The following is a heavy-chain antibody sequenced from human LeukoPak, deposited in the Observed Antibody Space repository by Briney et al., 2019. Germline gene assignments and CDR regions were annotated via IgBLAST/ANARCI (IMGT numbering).Heavy chain of an antibody. D-gene: IGHD1-1*01. CDR1: GCTFARYA. Sequence: ASVKVSCKASGCTFARYALHWVRQAPGQGLEWMGWINTNAGNPTYAQGFTGRFVFSVDTSVSTAYLQISSLKAEDTGVYYCSRDIPNWATDVWGQGTMVTVSS. CDR3: SRDIPNWATDV. J-gene: IGHJ3*01. V-gene: IGHV7-4-1*02. CDR2: INTNAGNP.